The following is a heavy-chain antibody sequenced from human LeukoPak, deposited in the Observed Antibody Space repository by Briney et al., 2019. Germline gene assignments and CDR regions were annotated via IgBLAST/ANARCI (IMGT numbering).Heavy chain of an antibody. J-gene: IGHJ5*02. V-gene: IGHV5-51*01. Sequence: GESLKISCKGSGYSFTSYWIGWVRQMPGKGLEWVGLIYPGDSDTRYSPSFQGQVTISADKSISTAYLQWSSLKASDTAMYYCARREEGDCSGASCYSFWFDPWGQGTLVTVSS. CDR3: ARREEGDCSGASCYSFWFDP. CDR1: GYSFTSYW. D-gene: IGHD2-15*01. CDR2: IYPGDSDT.